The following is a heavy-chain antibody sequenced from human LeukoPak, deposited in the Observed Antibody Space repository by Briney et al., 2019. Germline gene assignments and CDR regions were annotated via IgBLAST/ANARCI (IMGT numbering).Heavy chain of an antibody. CDR2: ISGSGGST. J-gene: IGHJ4*02. CDR3: AKDQGELERPTFDY. CDR1: GFTFGSYA. V-gene: IGHV3-23*01. Sequence: PGGSLRLSCAASGFTFGSYATSWVRQAPGKGLGWVSAISGSGGSTYYADSVKGRFTISRDNSKNTLYLQMNSLRAEDTAVYYCAKDQGELERPTFDYWGQGTLVTVSS. D-gene: IGHD1-1*01.